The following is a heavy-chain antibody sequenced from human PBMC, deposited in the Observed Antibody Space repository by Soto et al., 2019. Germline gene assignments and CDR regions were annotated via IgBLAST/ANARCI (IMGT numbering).Heavy chain of an antibody. J-gene: IGHJ5*02. CDR3: ARHIGSSWSNWFDL. D-gene: IGHD6-13*01. CDR1: GASVSNFH. CDR2: MYYSGST. V-gene: IGHV4-59*08. Sequence: PSETLSLTCTVSGASVSNFHWSWIRQPPGKGLEWIGYMYYSGSTNYNPSLKNRVSISVDTSKNQFSLRVTSVTAADTAMYYCARHIGSSWSNWFDLWGQGTLVTVSS.